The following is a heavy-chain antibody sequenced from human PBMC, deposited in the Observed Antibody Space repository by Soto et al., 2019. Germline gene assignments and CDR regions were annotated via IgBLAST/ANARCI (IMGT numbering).Heavy chain of an antibody. Sequence: EVQLVESGGGLVQSGESLRLSCAASGFIFRDYSRNWVRQTPGKGLEWIAHIAGGGVPTYYADSVKGRFTISRDRGKNFLYLQMNGLKGDDSGIYYCTRASSYAFDYWGQGALVTVSS. V-gene: IGHV3-48*01. D-gene: IGHD2-2*01. CDR2: IAGGGVPT. CDR1: GFIFRDYS. J-gene: IGHJ4*02. CDR3: TRASSYAFDY.